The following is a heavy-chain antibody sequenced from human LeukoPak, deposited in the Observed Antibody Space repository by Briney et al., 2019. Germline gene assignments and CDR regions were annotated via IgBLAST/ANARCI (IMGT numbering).Heavy chain of an antibody. D-gene: IGHD6-6*01. J-gene: IGHJ4*02. Sequence: PGGSLRLSCAASGFTFSSYAMSWVRQAPGKGLEWVSAISGSGGSTYYADSVKGRFTISRDNAKNSQYLQMNSLRAEDTAVYYCAKKYQEGNFDYWGQGTLVTVSS. CDR2: ISGSGGST. CDR3: AKKYQEGNFDY. CDR1: GFTFSSYA. V-gene: IGHV3-23*01.